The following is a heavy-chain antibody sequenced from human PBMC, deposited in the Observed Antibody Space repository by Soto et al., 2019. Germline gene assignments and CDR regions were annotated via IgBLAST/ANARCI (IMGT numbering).Heavy chain of an antibody. D-gene: IGHD4-4*01. CDR1: GGTFSSYA. Sequence: GASVKVSCKASGGTFSSYAISWVRQAPGQGLEWMGGIIPIFGTANYAQKFQGRVTITADESTSTAYMELSSLRSEDTAVYYCARSLYSNYNTYYYYGMDVWGQGTTVTAP. J-gene: IGHJ6*02. CDR2: IIPIFGTA. CDR3: ARSLYSNYNTYYYYGMDV. V-gene: IGHV1-69*13.